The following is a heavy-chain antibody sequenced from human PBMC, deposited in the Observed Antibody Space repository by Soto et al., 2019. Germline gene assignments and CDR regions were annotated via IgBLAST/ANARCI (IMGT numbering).Heavy chain of an antibody. CDR2: IYYSGST. V-gene: IGHV4-39*01. J-gene: IGHJ6*02. CDR3: ARLDTGRGWGSYYYGMDV. Sequence: SETLSLTCTVAGGSISSSRYYWGRIRQPPGKGLEWIGSIYYSGSTYYNPSLKSRVTISVDTSKNQFSLKLSSVTAADTAVYYCARLDTGRGWGSYYYGMDVWGQGTTVTV. D-gene: IGHD6-19*01. CDR1: GGSISSSRYY.